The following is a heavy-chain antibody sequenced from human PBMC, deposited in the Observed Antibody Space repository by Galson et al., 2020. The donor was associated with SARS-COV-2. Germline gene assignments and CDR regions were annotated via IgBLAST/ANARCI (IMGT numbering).Heavy chain of an antibody. CDR1: GGSFSDYY. CDR3: ARGRYDSSGYITHSAFDI. D-gene: IGHD3-22*01. V-gene: IGHV4-34*01. Sequence: SETLSLTCVVYGGSFSDYYWSWIRQPPGKGLEWIGEINHSGGTNYNPSLKSRVTISLDTSKNQFSLKLSSVTAADTAVYYCARGRYDSSGYITHSAFDIWGQGTMVTVSS. J-gene: IGHJ3*02. CDR2: INHSGGT.